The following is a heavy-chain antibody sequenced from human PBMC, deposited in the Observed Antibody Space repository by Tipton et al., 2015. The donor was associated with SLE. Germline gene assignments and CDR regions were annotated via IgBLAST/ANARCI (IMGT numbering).Heavy chain of an antibody. Sequence: TLSLTCAVYGGSFSGYYWSWIRQHPGKGLEWIGDISYTGSTNYNPSLKSRVTMSVDTSKNQLSLKLTSVTAADTAVYYCARGPSGNSGYEPMDVWGKGTTVTVAS. J-gene: IGHJ6*04. D-gene: IGHD5-12*01. V-gene: IGHV4-34*09. CDR1: GGSFSGYY. CDR3: ARGPSGNSGYEPMDV. CDR2: ISYTGST.